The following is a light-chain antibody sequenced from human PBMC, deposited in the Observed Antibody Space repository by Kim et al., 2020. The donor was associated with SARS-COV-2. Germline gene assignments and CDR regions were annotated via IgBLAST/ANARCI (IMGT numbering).Light chain of an antibody. CDR1: SSNIGRNT. CDR3: AAWDDSLNGWV. Sequence: ELTQPPSASGTPGQRVTISCSGSSSNIGRNTVNWYQQLPGTAPKLLIYSNNQRPSGVPDRFSGSESGTSASLAISGLQSEDEADYYCAAWDDSLNGWVFGGGTQLTVL. V-gene: IGLV1-44*01. CDR2: SNN. J-gene: IGLJ3*02.